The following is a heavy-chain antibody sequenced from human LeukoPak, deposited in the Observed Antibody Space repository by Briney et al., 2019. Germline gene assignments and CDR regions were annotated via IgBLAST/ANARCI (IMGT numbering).Heavy chain of an antibody. CDR1: GYTFTGYY. CDR2: MNPNSGNT. CDR3: ASSQITGTTWGDAFDI. D-gene: IGHD1-7*01. J-gene: IGHJ3*02. V-gene: IGHV1-8*03. Sequence: ASVKVSCKASGYTFTGYYMHWVRQAPGQGLEWMGWMNPNSGNTGYAQKFQGRVTITRNTSISTAYMELSSLRSEDTAVYYCASSQITGTTWGDAFDIWGQGTMVTVSS.